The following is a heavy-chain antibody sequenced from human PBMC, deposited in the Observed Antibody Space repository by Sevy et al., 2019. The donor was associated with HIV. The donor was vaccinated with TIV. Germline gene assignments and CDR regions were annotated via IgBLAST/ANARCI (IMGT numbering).Heavy chain of an antibody. CDR1: GDSISSGANY. D-gene: IGHD6-19*01. CDR3: ARGRSAVATYYTWSTVAGYYFDY. Sequence: SETLSLTCTVSGDSISSGANYWGWIRQHPEKGLEWIGYIHYSGSTYDNPSLKSRITMSVDTSKNQFSLKLRSVTAADTAEYYCARGRSAVATYYTWSTVAGYYFDYWGQGTLVTVSS. J-gene: IGHJ4*02. CDR2: IHYSGST. V-gene: IGHV4-31*03.